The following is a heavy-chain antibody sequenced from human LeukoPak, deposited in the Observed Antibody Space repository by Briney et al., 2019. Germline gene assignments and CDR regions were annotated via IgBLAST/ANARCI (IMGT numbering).Heavy chain of an antibody. Sequence: ASVKVSCKASGYTFTSYAMHWARQAPGQRLEWMGWINAGNGNTKYSQKFQGRVTITRDTSASTAYMELSSLRSEDTAVYYCARDTRVGLLLHYFDYWGQGTLVTVSS. CDR3: ARDTRVGLLLHYFDY. CDR1: GYTFTSYA. D-gene: IGHD3-22*01. V-gene: IGHV1-3*01. CDR2: INAGNGNT. J-gene: IGHJ4*02.